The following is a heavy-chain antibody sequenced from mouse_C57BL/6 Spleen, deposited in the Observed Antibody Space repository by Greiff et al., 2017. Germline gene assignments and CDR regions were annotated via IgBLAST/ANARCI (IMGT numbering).Heavy chain of an antibody. V-gene: IGHV2-4*01. Sequence: QVQLQQSGPGLVQPSQSLSITCTVSGFSLTSYGVHWVRQPPGKGLEWLGVIWSGGNTDFNAAFISRLSIRKDNTKSHIFFKMNILQAYNTAINYCAKTPSYSNYDARDYWGQGTSLTVSS. CDR3: AKTPSYSNYDARDY. D-gene: IGHD2-5*01. J-gene: IGHJ4*01. CDR2: IWSGGNT. CDR1: GFSLTSYG.